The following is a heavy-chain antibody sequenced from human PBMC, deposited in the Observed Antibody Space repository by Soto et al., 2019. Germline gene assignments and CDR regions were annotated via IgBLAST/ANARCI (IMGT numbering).Heavy chain of an antibody. CDR1: GGTFSSYA. CDR2: IIPIFGTA. D-gene: IGHD6-6*01. V-gene: IGHV1-69*13. CDR3: ARDLPDYSSSSINWFDP. Sequence: SVKVSCKASGGTFSSYAISWVRQAPGQGLEWMGGIIPIFGTANYAQKFQGRVTITADESTSTAYMELSSLRSEDTAVYYCARDLPDYSSSSINWFDPWGQGTLVTVSS. J-gene: IGHJ5*02.